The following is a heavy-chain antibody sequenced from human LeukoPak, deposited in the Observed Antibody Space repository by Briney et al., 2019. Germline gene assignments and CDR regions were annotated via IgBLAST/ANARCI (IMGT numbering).Heavy chain of an antibody. CDR3: ARVSYSGYDSLGGYFDY. CDR2: IIPIFGTA. D-gene: IGHD5-12*01. Sequence: SVKVSCKASGGTFSSYATSWVRQAPGQGLEWMGGIIPIFGTANYAQKFQGRVTITADKSTSTAYMELSSLRSEDTAVYYCARVSYSGYDSLGGYFDYWGQGTLVTVSS. J-gene: IGHJ4*02. CDR1: GGTFSSYA. V-gene: IGHV1-69*06.